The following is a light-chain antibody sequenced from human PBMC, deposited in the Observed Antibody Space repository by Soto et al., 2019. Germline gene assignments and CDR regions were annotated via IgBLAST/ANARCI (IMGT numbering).Light chain of an antibody. V-gene: IGKV3-15*01. J-gene: IGKJ3*01. CDR1: QSVSSN. CDR2: GAS. Sequence: EIVMTQSPATLSVSPGERATLSCRASQSVSSNLAWYQQKPGQAPRLLIYGASTRATGIPARFSGSGSGTEFPLTISSLQSEDFSVYYCQQYNNWPPFTVGPGTKVDIK. CDR3: QQYNNWPPFT.